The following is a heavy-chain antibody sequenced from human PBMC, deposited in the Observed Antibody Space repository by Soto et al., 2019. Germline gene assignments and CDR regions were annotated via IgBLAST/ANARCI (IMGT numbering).Heavy chain of an antibody. CDR1: GFTFSTYA. D-gene: IGHD1-7*01. V-gene: IGHV3-23*01. Sequence: GGSLRLSCAASGFTFSTYALSWVRQAPGKGLEWVSAISANGQGIYYADSVRGRFTISRDNSKNTIFLHMDSLRAEDTAVYYCAKGRNYPRDQFHYWGQGTLVTVS. J-gene: IGHJ4*02. CDR3: AKGRNYPRDQFHY. CDR2: ISANGQGI.